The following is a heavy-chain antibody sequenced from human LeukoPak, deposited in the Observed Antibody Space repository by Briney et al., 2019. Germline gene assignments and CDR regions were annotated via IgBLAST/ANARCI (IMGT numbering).Heavy chain of an antibody. CDR2: ISNDGGGT. J-gene: IGHJ4*02. V-gene: IGHV3-23*01. CDR3: AKGSSGYFAGL. D-gene: IGHD3-22*01. Sequence: GGSLRLSSAASGFIFNNYGLIWVRQAPGKGLEWVSAISNDGGGTQYADFVEGRFTISRDNSKNTLFLQMSSLRAEDTALYYCAKGSSGYFAGLWGQGTLVTVSS. CDR1: GFIFNNYG.